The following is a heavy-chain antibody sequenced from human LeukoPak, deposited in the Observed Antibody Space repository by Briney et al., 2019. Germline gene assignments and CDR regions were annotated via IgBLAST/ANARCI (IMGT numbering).Heavy chain of an antibody. CDR3: ARGGMQQLVLNS. Sequence: ETLSLTCAVYGGPFSGYYWSWIRQPSGKGLEWIGEINHSGSTNYSPSLKSRVTISVDTSKNQFSLKLSSVTAADTAVYYCARGGMQQLVLNSWGQGTLVTVSS. J-gene: IGHJ4*02. V-gene: IGHV4-34*01. CDR1: GGPFSGYY. D-gene: IGHD6-13*01. CDR2: INHSGST.